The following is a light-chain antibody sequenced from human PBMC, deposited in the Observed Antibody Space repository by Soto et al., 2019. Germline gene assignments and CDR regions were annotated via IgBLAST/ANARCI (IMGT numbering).Light chain of an antibody. J-gene: IGLJ2*01. CDR2: EVS. Sequence: QSALTQPPSASGSPGQSVTISCTGSSSDVGGYNYVSWYQQHPGKAPKLMIYEVSKRPSGVPDRLSGSKSGNTASLTVSGLRAEDEAHYYCSSYGGSNTVVFGGGTKVTVL. CDR3: SSYGGSNTVV. V-gene: IGLV2-8*01. CDR1: SSDVGGYNY.